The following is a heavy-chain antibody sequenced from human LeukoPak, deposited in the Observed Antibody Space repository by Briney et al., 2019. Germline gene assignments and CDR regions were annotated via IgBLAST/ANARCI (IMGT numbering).Heavy chain of an antibody. CDR3: ARGSKTAGTIYSLDY. J-gene: IGHJ4*02. D-gene: IGHD6-13*01. CDR1: GFTFSSYA. CDR2: ISVSVDST. Sequence: GGSLRLSCAASGFTFSSYAMSWVRQAPGKGLEWVSGISVSVDSTYYADSVKGRFTISRDNSKNTVYLQMNSLRAEDTAVYYCARGSKTAGTIYSLDYWGQGTLVTVSS. V-gene: IGHV3-23*01.